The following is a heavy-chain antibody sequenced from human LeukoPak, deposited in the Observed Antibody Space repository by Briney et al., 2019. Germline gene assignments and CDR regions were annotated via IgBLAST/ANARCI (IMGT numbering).Heavy chain of an antibody. CDR3: ARDVSRDNWFHP. CDR2: INPNSGGT. Sequence: ASVKVSCKASEYTFTGYYIHWVRQAPGQGLEWMGWINPNSGGTNYAQKFQGRVTMTRDTSISTAYMELSRLTSDDTAVYYCARDVSRDNWFHPRGQGTLVTVSS. CDR1: EYTFTGYY. V-gene: IGHV1-2*02. J-gene: IGHJ5*02.